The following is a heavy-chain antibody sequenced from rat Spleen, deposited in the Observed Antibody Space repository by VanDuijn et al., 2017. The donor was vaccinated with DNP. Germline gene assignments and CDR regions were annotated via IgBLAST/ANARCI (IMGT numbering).Heavy chain of an antibody. V-gene: IGHV5-7*01. CDR2: ISTSGSRT. CDR1: GFTFSDYY. D-gene: IGHD1-11*01. CDR3: AREGLRVSFDY. J-gene: IGHJ2*01. Sequence: EVQLVESGGGLVQPGRSLKLSCVASGFTFSDYYMAWVRQTPKKGLEWVATISTSGSRTYYPDSEKGRFTNYRDNAQSNLYLQMNSLKSEETATYYCAREGLRVSFDYWGQGVMVTVSS.